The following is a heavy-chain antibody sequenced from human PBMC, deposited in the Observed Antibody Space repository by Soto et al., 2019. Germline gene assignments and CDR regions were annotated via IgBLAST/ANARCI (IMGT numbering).Heavy chain of an antibody. D-gene: IGHD3-22*01. J-gene: IGHJ6*02. Sequence: XGTLSLTCTVSGGSISSYYWSWIRQPSGKGLEWIGRIYTSGSTNYNPSLKSRVTMSVDTSKNQFSLKLSSVTAADTAVYYCARANYDSSGYYLDGMDVWGQGTTVTVSS. CDR3: ARANYDSSGYYLDGMDV. CDR2: IYTSGST. V-gene: IGHV4-4*07. CDR1: GGSISSYY.